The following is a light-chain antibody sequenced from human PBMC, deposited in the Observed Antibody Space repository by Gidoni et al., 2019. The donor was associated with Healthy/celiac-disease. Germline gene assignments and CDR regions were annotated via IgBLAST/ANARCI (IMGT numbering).Light chain of an antibody. V-gene: IGKV3-11*01. CDR1: QSVSSY. Sequence: DIVLTQSPATLSLSPGERATLSCRASQSVSSYLAWYQQKPGQAPRLLIYDASNRATGIPARFSGSGSGTDFTLTISSLEPEDFAVYYCQQRSNFYTFGQGTKLEIK. J-gene: IGKJ2*01. CDR3: QQRSNFYT. CDR2: DAS.